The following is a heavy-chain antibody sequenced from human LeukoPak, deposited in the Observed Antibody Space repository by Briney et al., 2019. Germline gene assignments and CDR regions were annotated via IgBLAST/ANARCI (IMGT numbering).Heavy chain of an antibody. CDR1: GFTFSSYE. D-gene: IGHD3-10*01. J-gene: IGHJ4*02. Sequence: PGGSLRLSCAASGFTFSSYEMNWVRQAPGKGLEWVSYIHNSGNYIYYADSVKGRFTISRDNAKNSLYLQMNSLRAEDTAVYYCAREKEGRGLTNLDYWGQGTLVTVSS. CDR2: IHNSGNYI. CDR3: AREKEGRGLTNLDY. V-gene: IGHV3-48*03.